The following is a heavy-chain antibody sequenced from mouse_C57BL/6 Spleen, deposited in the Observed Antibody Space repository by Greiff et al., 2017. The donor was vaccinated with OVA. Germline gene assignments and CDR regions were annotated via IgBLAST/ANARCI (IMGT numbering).Heavy chain of an antibody. Sequence: VQLQQSGAALVRPGASVTLSCKASGYTFTDYDMHWVTQTPVHGLEWIGAIDPETGGTAYNQKFKGKAILTADKSSSTAYMELRSLTSEDSAVYYCTRSSGYGYAMDYWGQGTSVTVSS. V-gene: IGHV1-15*01. D-gene: IGHD2-2*01. CDR2: IDPETGGT. J-gene: IGHJ4*01. CDR3: TRSSGYGYAMDY. CDR1: GYTFTDYD.